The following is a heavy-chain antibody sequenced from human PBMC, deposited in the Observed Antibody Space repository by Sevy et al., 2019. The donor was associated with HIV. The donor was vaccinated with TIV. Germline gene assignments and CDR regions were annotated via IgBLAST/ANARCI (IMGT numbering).Heavy chain of an antibody. CDR2: IRYDGSEQ. V-gene: IGHV3-30*02. Sequence: GGSLRLSCAASGFTFSNHGMHWVRQAPGKGLEWVAFIRYDGSEQYYTESVKGRFTISRDSSKNMLYLQMSSLRPEDTALYYCAKDRKVLLVVYAIPFDAFDFWGQGTMVTVSS. J-gene: IGHJ3*01. D-gene: IGHD2-8*02. CDR1: GFTFSNHG. CDR3: AKDRKVLLVVYAIPFDAFDF.